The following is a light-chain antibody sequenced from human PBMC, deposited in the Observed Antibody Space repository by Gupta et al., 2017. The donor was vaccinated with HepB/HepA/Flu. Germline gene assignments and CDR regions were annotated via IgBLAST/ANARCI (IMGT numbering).Light chain of an antibody. V-gene: IGKV4-1*01. CDR2: WAS. CDR3: QQYYDTLMWT. CDR1: QSVLYSSNNKNY. J-gene: IGKJ1*01. Sequence: DFVMTQSPDSLAVSLAARATINCKSSQSVLYSSNNKNYLAWYQQKPGQPPKLLISWASTRESGVPDRFSGSGSGTDFTLTISSLQAEDVAVYYCQQYYDTLMWTFGQGTKVEIK.